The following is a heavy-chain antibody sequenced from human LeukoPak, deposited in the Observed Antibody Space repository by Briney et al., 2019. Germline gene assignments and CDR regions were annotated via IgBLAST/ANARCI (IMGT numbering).Heavy chain of an antibody. CDR2: ISGSGGGT. V-gene: IGHV3-23*01. Sequence: GGSLRLSCAVSGITLSNYGMSWVRQAPGKGLEWVAGISGSGGGTNYADSVKGRFTISRDNPKNTLFLQMNSLRAEDTAVYFCAKRGVVIRVILVGFHKEAYYFDSWGQGALVTVSS. D-gene: IGHD3-22*01. J-gene: IGHJ4*02. CDR1: GITLSNYG. CDR3: AKRGVVIRVILVGFHKEAYYFDS.